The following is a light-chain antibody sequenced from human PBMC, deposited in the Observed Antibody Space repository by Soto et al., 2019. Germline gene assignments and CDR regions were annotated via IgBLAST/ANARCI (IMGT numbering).Light chain of an antibody. CDR3: QQYNNWPPLT. Sequence: EIVMTQSPATLSVSPGERAILSCRASKSVSNNLAWYQQKPGQAPRLLIYGASTRATGIPARFSGSGSGTVFTLSISSLQSEDFAIYYCQQYNNWPPLTVGGGTKVEIK. V-gene: IGKV3-15*01. CDR2: GAS. CDR1: KSVSNN. J-gene: IGKJ4*01.